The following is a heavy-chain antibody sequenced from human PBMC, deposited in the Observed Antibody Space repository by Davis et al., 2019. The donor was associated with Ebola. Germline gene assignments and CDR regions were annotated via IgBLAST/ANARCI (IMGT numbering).Heavy chain of an antibody. D-gene: IGHD5-12*01. Sequence: ASVMVSCNASGYTFISYDIIWLRHATRQGLEWMGWMNPNSGNTGYAQKFQGRVTMTRNTSISTAYMELSSLRAEDTAVYYCASHSGYDPVLGWFDPWGQGTLVTVSS. J-gene: IGHJ5*02. CDR3: ASHSGYDPVLGWFDP. CDR2: MNPNSGNT. V-gene: IGHV1-8*01. CDR1: GYTFISYD.